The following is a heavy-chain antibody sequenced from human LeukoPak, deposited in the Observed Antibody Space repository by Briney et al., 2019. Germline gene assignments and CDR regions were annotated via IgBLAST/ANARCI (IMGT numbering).Heavy chain of an antibody. D-gene: IGHD4-17*01. CDR2: ISSSSSYT. J-gene: IGHJ5*02. CDR1: GFSFSNYA. V-gene: IGHV3-11*05. Sequence: PGGSLRLSCAASGFSFSNYAMTWVRQAPGKGLEWVSYISSSSSYTNYADSVKGRFTISRDNAKNSLYLQMNSLRAEDTAVYYCARVPDYGDYSDWFDPWGQGTLVTVSS. CDR3: ARVPDYGDYSDWFDP.